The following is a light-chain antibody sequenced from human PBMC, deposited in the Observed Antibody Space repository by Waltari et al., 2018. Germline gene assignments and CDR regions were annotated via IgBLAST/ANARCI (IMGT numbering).Light chain of an antibody. J-gene: IGLJ2*01. V-gene: IGLV4-69*01. CDR2: LNTDGSH. CDR1: SGHSTYA. CDR3: QTWDTDSYVI. Sequence: QLVLTQSPSASASLGASVKLTCTLSSGHSTYAIACHPQQPEKGPRYLMKLNTDGSHNEGDGIPDRFSGSSSGAERYLTISSLQSEDEADYYCQTWDTDSYVIFGGGTKLTVL.